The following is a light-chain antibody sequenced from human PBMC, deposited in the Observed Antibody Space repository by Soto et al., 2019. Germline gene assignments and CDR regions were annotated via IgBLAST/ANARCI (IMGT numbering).Light chain of an antibody. J-gene: IGKJ2*01. Sequence: EIVLTQSPATLSLSPGERATLSCRASQGIASYLAWYQQTPGQAPRLLIYDASDRATSVPARFSGSGSGTDFTLTISSLEPEDFAVYYCQQRNNWPPMYTFGQGTKLEIK. CDR2: DAS. V-gene: IGKV3-11*01. CDR1: QGIASY. CDR3: QQRNNWPPMYT.